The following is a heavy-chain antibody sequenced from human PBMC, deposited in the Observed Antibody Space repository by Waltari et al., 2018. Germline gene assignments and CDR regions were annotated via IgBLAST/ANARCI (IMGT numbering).Heavy chain of an antibody. V-gene: IGHV1-8*02. CDR3: ARALAGPRLND. J-gene: IGHJ4*02. Sequence: QVHMVQSGAEVKRPGASVKVSCKTSGYTFTDNDINWVRQAPGQGLEWLGYMNPTSCVTGHAPKFEGRLTMTRDTSLSTANMELSGLKYEDTAIYYCARALAGPRLNDWGQGTLVTVSS. CDR2: MNPTSCVT. D-gene: IGHD1-1*01. CDR1: GYTFTDND.